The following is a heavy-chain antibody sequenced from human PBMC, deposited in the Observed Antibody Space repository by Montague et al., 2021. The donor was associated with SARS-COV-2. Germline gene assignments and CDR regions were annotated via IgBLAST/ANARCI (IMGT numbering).Heavy chain of an antibody. J-gene: IGHJ4*02. CDR1: GGSFGDDH. CDR2: IKQSGST. D-gene: IGHD3-22*01. V-gene: IGHV4-34*01. Sequence: SETLSLTCGVYGGSFGDDHWSWIRQPPGKGLEWIGDIKQSGSTNYNPSLKSRVTISVDTSKNQFSLKLTSVTPADTAVYFCARGHLSVSMIVVVFTSASYYFDYWGQGAQVTVSS. CDR3: ARGHLSVSMIVVVFTSASYYFDY.